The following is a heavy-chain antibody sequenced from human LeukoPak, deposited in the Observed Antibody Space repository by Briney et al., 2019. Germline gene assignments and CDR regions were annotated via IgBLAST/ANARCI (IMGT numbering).Heavy chain of an antibody. V-gene: IGHV4-61*02. J-gene: IGHJ4*02. CDR2: IYSSGST. CDR3: ARLALQEVGATQTYYLDY. CDR1: GGSISSGSYY. Sequence: PSQTLSLTCTASGGSISSGSYYWSWIRQPAGKGLEWIGRIYSSGSTNYNPSLKSRVIISVDTSKNQFSLKLSSVTAADTAVYYCARLALQEVGATQTYYLDYWGQGTLVTVSS. D-gene: IGHD1-26*01.